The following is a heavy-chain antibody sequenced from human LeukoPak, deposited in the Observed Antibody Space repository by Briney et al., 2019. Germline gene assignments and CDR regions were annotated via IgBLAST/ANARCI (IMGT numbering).Heavy chain of an antibody. Sequence: GGSLRLSCAASGFTFSSYSMNWVRQAPGKGLEWVSSISSSSSYIYYADSVKGRFTISRDNAENSLYLQMNSLRAEDTAVYYCARDLRHYCSGGNCYSDYWGQGTLVTVSS. D-gene: IGHD2-15*01. CDR2: ISSSSSYI. J-gene: IGHJ4*02. V-gene: IGHV3-21*01. CDR3: ARDLRHYCSGGNCYSDY. CDR1: GFTFSSYS.